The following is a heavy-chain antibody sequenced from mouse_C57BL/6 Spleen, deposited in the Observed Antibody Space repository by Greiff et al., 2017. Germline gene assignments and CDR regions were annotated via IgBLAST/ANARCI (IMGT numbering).Heavy chain of an antibody. V-gene: IGHV5-9*01. CDR1: GFTFSSYT. D-gene: IGHD1-1*01. CDR2: ISGGGGNT. J-gene: IGHJ1*03. Sequence: EVKLMESGGGLVKPGGSLKLSCAASGFTFSSYTMSWVRQTPEKRLEWVATISGGGGNTYYPDSVKGRFTISRDNAKNTLYLQMSSLRSEDTALYYCARPPYYYGSSNWYFDVWGTGTTVTVSS. CDR3: ARPPYYYGSSNWYFDV.